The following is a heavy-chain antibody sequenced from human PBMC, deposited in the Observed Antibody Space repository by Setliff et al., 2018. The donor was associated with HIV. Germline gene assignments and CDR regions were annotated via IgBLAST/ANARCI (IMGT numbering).Heavy chain of an antibody. D-gene: IGHD2-2*01. V-gene: IGHV4-59*01. Sequence: PSETLSLTCSVSPGSISAYYWSWVRQPPGRGLEWIGYVSHSGDTSYNPSLNSRVTMSVDTSRDQFSLKLKSVTAADTAVYYCARTRGRALLSYYFDSWGQGRLVTVSS. CDR2: VSHSGDT. J-gene: IGHJ4*02. CDR3: ARTRGRALLSYYFDS. CDR1: PGSISAYY.